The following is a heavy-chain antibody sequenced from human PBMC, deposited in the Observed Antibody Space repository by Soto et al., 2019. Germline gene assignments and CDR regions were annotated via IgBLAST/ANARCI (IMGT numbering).Heavy chain of an antibody. CDR3: ARSISVVMDF. D-gene: IGHD3-22*01. CDR2: IYYSGTT. CDR1: GGSISSSSYH. J-gene: IGHJ4*02. Sequence: NPSATLSLTCTVSGGSISSSSYHWGWIRQPPGKGLEWIGSIYYSGTTYYNPSLKSRVTISVDTSKNQFSLKLSSVTAADTAVYYCARSISVVMDFWGQGTLVTVSS. V-gene: IGHV4-39*01.